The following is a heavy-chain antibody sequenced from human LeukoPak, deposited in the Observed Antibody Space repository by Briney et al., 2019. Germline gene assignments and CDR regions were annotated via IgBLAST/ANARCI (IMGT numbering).Heavy chain of an antibody. D-gene: IGHD6-19*01. J-gene: IGHJ3*02. CDR2: IDPNNGGT. Sequence: ASVKVSFKASGYTFSDYYIHWLRQAPGQPFEWMGWIDPNNGGTKIAQKFQGRVTITRDASITTDYMDLSGLSSDDDAVYYCARGKYRSGYKSDAFDIWGQGTMVTVSS. V-gene: IGHV1-2*02. CDR1: GYTFSDYY. CDR3: ARGKYRSGYKSDAFDI.